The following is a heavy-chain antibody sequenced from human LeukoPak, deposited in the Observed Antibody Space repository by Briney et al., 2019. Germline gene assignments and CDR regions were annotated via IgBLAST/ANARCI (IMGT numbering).Heavy chain of an antibody. CDR3: ATLLSSSYYFDY. Sequence: SETLSLTCAVYGGSFSGYYWGWIRQPPGKGLEWIGNIYHSGITYYNLYNPSLKSRVIISVDTSKNHFSLKLSSVTAADTAVYFCATLLSSSYYFDYWGQGTLVTVSS. CDR2: IYHSGIT. V-gene: IGHV4-34*01. CDR1: GGSFSGYY. D-gene: IGHD3-10*02. J-gene: IGHJ4*02.